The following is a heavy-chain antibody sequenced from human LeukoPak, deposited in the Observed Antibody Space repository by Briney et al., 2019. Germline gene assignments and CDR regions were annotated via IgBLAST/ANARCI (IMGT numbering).Heavy chain of an antibody. CDR3: ARGYSSGWYLPRGAFDI. V-gene: IGHV4-34*01. CDR1: GGSFSGYY. CDR2: INHSGST. Sequence: SETLSLTCAVYGGSFSGYYWSWIRQPPGKGLEWIGEINHSGSTNYNPSLKSRVTISVDTSKNQFSLKLSSVTAADTAVYYCARGYSSGWYLPRGAFDIWGQGTMVTVSS. D-gene: IGHD6-19*01. J-gene: IGHJ3*02.